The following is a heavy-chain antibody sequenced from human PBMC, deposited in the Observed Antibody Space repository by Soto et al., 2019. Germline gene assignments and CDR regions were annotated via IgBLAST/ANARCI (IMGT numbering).Heavy chain of an antibody. V-gene: IGHV3-74*01. CDR2: IKTDGTYA. CDR1: GFTFSTYW. CDR3: AAGGSGYYAN. J-gene: IGHJ4*02. D-gene: IGHD3-22*01. Sequence: EVQLVESGGDLVQPGGSLRLSCAASGFTFSTYWMHWVRQAPGKGLLWVSRIKTDGTYATYADSVKGRFTISSDNAKNTLYLKMNSLRVEDAAVYYCAAGGSGYYANWGQGTLVTVSS.